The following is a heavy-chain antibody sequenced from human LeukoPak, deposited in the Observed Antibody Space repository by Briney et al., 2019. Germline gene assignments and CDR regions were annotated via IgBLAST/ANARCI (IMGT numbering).Heavy chain of an antibody. J-gene: IGHJ5*02. Sequence: GASVKVSCKASGYTFTSYYMHWVRQAPGQGLEWMGIINPSGGSTSYAQKFQGRVTMTRDTSTSTVYMELSSLRSEDTAVYYCARDPGTYCSGGSCYSPRNWFDPWGQGTLVTVSS. CDR2: INPSGGST. CDR3: ARDPGTYCSGGSCYSPRNWFDP. CDR1: GYTFTSYY. D-gene: IGHD2-15*01. V-gene: IGHV1-46*01.